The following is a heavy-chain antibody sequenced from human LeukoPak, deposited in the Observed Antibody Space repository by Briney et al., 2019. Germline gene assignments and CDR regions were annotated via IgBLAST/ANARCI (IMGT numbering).Heavy chain of an antibody. Sequence: ASVKVSCKASGYTLTSYDINWVRQATGQGVEWMGWMNPNSGNTGYAQKFQGRVTMTRNTSISTAYMELSSLRSDDTAVYYCARKTMVRANWFDPWGQGTLVTVSS. D-gene: IGHD3-10*01. J-gene: IGHJ5*02. CDR2: MNPNSGNT. CDR3: ARKTMVRANWFDP. V-gene: IGHV1-8*01. CDR1: GYTLTSYD.